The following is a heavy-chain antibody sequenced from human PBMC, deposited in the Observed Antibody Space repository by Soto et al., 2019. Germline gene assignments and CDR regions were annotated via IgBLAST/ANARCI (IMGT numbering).Heavy chain of an antibody. Sequence: GGSLRLSCAASGFSFNDNWMHWVRQVPGKGLMWVSRLKSDGRDTIYADSVKGRFTVSRDSAKNTLYPQMNSLRVEDTAVYYCVREMPVPIRGGYYYYSVLDAWGQGTTVTVSS. CDR3: VREMPVPIRGGYYYYSVLDA. D-gene: IGHD2-2*01. V-gene: IGHV3-74*01. CDR2: LKSDGRDT. J-gene: IGHJ6*02. CDR1: GFSFNDNW.